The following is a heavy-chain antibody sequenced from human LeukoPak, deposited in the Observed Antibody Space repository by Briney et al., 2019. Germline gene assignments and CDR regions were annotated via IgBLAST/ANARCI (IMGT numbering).Heavy chain of an antibody. J-gene: IGHJ4*02. CDR3: AMVYDRGIRAFDY. CDR2: VSDSGGST. D-gene: IGHD2-8*01. CDR1: GLTFSSYA. V-gene: IGHV3-23*01. Sequence: PGGSLRLSCSASGLTFSSYAMSWVRQVPEKGLEWVSAVSDSGGSTYYADSVKGRFTISRDNSKNTLYLQMNSLRAEDTAIYYCAMVYDRGIRAFDYWGQGTLVTVSS.